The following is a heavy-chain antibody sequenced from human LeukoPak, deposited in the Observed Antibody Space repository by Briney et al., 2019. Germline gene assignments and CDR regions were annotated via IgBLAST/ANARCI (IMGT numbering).Heavy chain of an antibody. CDR2: IIPIFGTA. V-gene: IGHV1-69*05. Sequence: SVKVSCKASGGTFSSYAISWVRQAPGQGLEWMGGIIPIFGTANYAQKFQGRVTITTDESTSTAYMELSSLRSEDTAVYYCARSGRDGYNLNYWGQGTLVTVSP. J-gene: IGHJ4*02. D-gene: IGHD5-24*01. CDR3: ARSGRDGYNLNY. CDR1: GGTFSSYA.